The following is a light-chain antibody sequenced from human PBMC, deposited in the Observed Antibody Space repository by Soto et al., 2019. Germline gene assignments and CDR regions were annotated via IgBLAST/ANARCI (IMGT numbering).Light chain of an antibody. CDR2: EPS. CDR3: QQTRSYPST. J-gene: IGKJ4*01. CDR1: QGIDSY. Sequence: IQMTQSPSSLSASVGDRVTITCRASQGIDSYLAWYQQRPGKVPQLLIYEPSILQSGVSSRFSGSGSGTDFALTISSLQAEDFATYYCQQTRSYPSTFGGRAKV. V-gene: IGKV1-9*01.